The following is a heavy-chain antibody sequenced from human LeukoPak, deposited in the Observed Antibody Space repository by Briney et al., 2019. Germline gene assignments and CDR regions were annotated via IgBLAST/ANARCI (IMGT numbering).Heavy chain of an antibody. CDR1: GFTFDDYT. Sequence: PGRSLRLSCAASGFTFDDYTMNWVRQAPGKGLEWVSSISSSSSYIYYADSVKGRFTISRDNAKNSLYLQMNSLRAEDTAVYYCARGRRRIAAAGATPPAPYFDYWGQGTLVTVSS. V-gene: IGHV3-21*01. CDR3: ARGRRRIAAAGATPPAPYFDY. CDR2: ISSSSSYI. D-gene: IGHD6-13*01. J-gene: IGHJ4*02.